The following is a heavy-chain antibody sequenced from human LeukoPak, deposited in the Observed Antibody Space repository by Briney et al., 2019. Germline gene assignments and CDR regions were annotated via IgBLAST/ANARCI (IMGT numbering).Heavy chain of an antibody. CDR3: AREFSTNWFDP. CDR2: IYNSGST. CDR1: GGSISRGSYY. V-gene: IGHV4-61*02. Sequence: SSQTLSLTCIVSGGSISRGSYYWSWIRQPAGKGLEWMGRIYNSGSTNYNPSLKSRVTISTDMSKNQISLKLSSVTAADTAVYYCAREFSTNWFDPWGQGTLVTVSS. J-gene: IGHJ5*02.